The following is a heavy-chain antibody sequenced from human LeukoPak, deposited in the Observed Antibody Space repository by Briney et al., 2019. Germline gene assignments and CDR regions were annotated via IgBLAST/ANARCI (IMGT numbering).Heavy chain of an antibody. CDR2: IRYDGSDK. Sequence: GGSLRLSCAASGFTFSSYGMHWVRQAPGKGLEWVSFIRYDGSDKYYADSVRGRFTISRDNSKNTLFLQMNSLRTEDTALYYCASGPHYNILTGFYKVRSHLDYWGQGTLVTVSS. J-gene: IGHJ4*02. V-gene: IGHV3-30*02. D-gene: IGHD3-9*01. CDR3: ASGPHYNILTGFYKVRSHLDY. CDR1: GFTFSSYG.